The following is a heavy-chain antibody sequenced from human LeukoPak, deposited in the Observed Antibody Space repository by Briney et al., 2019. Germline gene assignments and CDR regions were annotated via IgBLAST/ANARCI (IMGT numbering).Heavy chain of an antibody. CDR1: GFTFRSNG. V-gene: IGHV3-48*04. D-gene: IGHD6-19*01. J-gene: IGHJ4*02. Sequence: GGSLRLSCTASGFTFRSNGMTWVRQAPGKGLEWVSSISESGDTMYYADSVKGRFTIARDNAKNSLSLQMNSLRAEDTAVYYCARQRGSGCLDYWGQGTLVTVSS. CDR2: ISESGDTM. CDR3: ARQRGSGCLDY.